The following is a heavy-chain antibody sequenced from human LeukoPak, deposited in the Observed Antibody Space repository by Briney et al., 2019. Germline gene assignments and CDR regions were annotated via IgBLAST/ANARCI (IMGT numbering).Heavy chain of an antibody. CDR2: ISSSSSTI. CDR3: ARGRGYGSRSQGSDAFDI. CDR1: GFTFSSYS. J-gene: IGHJ3*02. D-gene: IGHD3-10*01. V-gene: IGHV3-48*01. Sequence: GGSLRLSCAASGFTFSSYSMNWVRQAPGKGLEWVSYISSSSSTIYYADSVKGRFTISRENAKNSLYLQMNSLRAGDTAVYYCARGRGYGSRSQGSDAFDIWGQGTMVTVSS.